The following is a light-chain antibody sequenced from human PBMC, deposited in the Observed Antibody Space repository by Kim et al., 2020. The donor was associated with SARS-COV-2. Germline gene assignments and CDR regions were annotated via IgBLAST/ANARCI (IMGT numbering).Light chain of an antibody. Sequence: RATINCKSRQSVLYSSNNKNYLAWYQQKPGQPPKMLIYGASTRESGVPDRFSGSGSGTDFTLTISSLQAEDVAVYYCQQFYATPDTFGQGTKLEI. CDR1: QSVLYSSNNKNY. CDR2: GAS. J-gene: IGKJ2*01. CDR3: QQFYATPDT. V-gene: IGKV4-1*01.